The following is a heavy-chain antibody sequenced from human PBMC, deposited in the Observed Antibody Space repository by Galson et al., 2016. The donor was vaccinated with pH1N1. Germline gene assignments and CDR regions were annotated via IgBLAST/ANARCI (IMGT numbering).Heavy chain of an antibody. D-gene: IGHD6-13*01. CDR3: ATGLAPPGRGTSWFLFDP. CDR2: MNPKIGNT. V-gene: IGHV1-8*01. CDR1: GYTLNRHD. J-gene: IGHJ5*02. Sequence: SVKVSCKASGYTLNRHDIHWLRQASGQGLEWMGWMNPKIGNTSFSQKFQGRVTMTRNTSTTTAYMELNGLRFEDTAIYYFATGLAPPGRGTSWFLFDPWGQGTLVTVSS.